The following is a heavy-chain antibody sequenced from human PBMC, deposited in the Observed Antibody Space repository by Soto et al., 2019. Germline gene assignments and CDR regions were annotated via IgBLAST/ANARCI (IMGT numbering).Heavy chain of an antibody. CDR3: ARGIAGYFDY. CDR2: INHSGST. J-gene: IGHJ4*02. Sequence: ETLSLTCTVSGGSFSGYYWSWIRQPPGKGLEWIGEINHSGSTNYNPSLKSRVTISVDTSKNQFSLKLSSVTAADTAVYYCARGIAGYFDYWGQGTLVTVSS. CDR1: GGSFSGYY. V-gene: IGHV4-34*01. D-gene: IGHD6-13*01.